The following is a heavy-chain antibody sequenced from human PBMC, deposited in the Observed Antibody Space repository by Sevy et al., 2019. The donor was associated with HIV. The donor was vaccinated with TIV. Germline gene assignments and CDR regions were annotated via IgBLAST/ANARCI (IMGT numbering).Heavy chain of an antibody. CDR3: AGENAWGRGYS. D-gene: IGHD1-26*01. V-gene: IGHV4-59*08. J-gene: IGHJ4*02. CDR1: GGSITSLY. Sequence: QLRETLSLTCTVSGGSITSLYWNWIRQPPGKGLEWIANIYYNGHINYNPSLKSRVTLSLDRSKKQFSLRLSSVTAADTAMYYCAGENAWGRGYSWGQGTLVTVSS. CDR2: IYYNGHI.